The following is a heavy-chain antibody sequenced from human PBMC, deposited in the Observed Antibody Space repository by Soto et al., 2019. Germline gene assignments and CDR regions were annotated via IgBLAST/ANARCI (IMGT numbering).Heavy chain of an antibody. V-gene: IGHV2-5*02. D-gene: IGHD3-9*01. CDR1: GFSLSTSRVG. CDR2: IYWDDDK. Sequence: QITLKESGPTLVKPTQTLTLTCTFSGFSLSTSRVGVGWIRQPPGKALEWLALIYWDDDKRYSPSLKSRLTITKDYTKNQVVPTMTNMDPVDTATDYCAHITPGSILTVTNDAFDICGQGTMVTLSS. CDR3: AHITPGSILTVTNDAFDI. J-gene: IGHJ3*02.